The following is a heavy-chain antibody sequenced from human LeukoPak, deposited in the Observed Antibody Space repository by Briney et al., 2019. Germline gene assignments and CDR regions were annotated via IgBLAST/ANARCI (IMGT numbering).Heavy chain of an antibody. V-gene: IGHV3-48*04. J-gene: IGHJ4*02. CDR1: GLTFSRYS. CDR3: ARDHPNHYYFDY. CDR2: ISSSSSTI. D-gene: IGHD1-14*01. Sequence: GGSLRLSCAASGLTFSRYSMNWVRQAPGKGLEWVSYISSSSSTIYYTDSVKGRFTISRDNAKNSLYLQMNSLRAEDTAVYYCARDHPNHYYFDYWGQGILVTVFS.